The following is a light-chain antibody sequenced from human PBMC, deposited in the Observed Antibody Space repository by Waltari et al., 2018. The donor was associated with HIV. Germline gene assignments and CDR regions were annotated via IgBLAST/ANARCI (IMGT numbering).Light chain of an antibody. V-gene: IGLV1-47*01. J-gene: IGLJ2*01. CDR2: RTN. Sequence: QSVLPQPPSASGTPGQRITISCSGSSSNIGSNYEYWYQQLPGTSPKLLIYRTNQRPAGVPDRFSGSKSGTSASLAISGLRSEDEADYYCATWDDTLSGHVVFGGGTKLNVL. CDR1: SSNIGSNY. CDR3: ATWDDTLSGHVV.